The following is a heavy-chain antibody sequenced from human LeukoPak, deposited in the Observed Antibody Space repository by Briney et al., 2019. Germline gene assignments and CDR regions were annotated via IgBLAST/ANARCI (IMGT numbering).Heavy chain of an antibody. V-gene: IGHV1-69*04. CDR3: ARGLRNYYYYGMDV. CDR1: GDTFSSYA. CDR2: IIPILGIA. Sequence: SVKVSCKASGDTFSSYAIIWVRQAPGQGLEWMGRIIPILGIANYAQKFQGRVTITADKSTSTAYMELSSLRSEDTAVYYCARGLRNYYYYGMDVWGQGTTVTVSS. J-gene: IGHJ6*02. D-gene: IGHD4-17*01.